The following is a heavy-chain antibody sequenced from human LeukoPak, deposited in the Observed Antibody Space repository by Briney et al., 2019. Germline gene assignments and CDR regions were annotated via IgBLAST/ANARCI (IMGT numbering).Heavy chain of an antibody. CDR2: ISGSGGST. CDR3: AKGGYDYVWGSYRFPPFDY. V-gene: IGHV3-23*01. J-gene: IGHJ4*02. Sequence: PGGSLRLSCAASGFTFSSYGMSWVRQAPGKGLEWVSAISGSGGSTYYADSVKGRFTISRDNSKNTLYLQMNSLRAEDTAVYYCAKGGYDYVWGSYRFPPFDYWGQGTLVTVSS. D-gene: IGHD3-16*02. CDR1: GFTFSSYG.